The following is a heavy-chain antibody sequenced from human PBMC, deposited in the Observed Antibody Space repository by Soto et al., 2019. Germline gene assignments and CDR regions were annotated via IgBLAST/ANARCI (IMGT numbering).Heavy chain of an antibody. V-gene: IGHV3-23*01. CDR3: AKDLYDILTGYYSAFDI. J-gene: IGHJ3*02. D-gene: IGHD3-9*01. CDR2: ISGSGGST. Sequence: GGSLRLSCAASGFTFSSYAMSWVRQAPGKGLEWVSAISGSGGSTYYADSVKGRFTISRDNSKNTLYLQMNSLRAEDTAVYYCAKDLYDILTGYYSAFDIWGQGTMVTVSS. CDR1: GFTFSSYA.